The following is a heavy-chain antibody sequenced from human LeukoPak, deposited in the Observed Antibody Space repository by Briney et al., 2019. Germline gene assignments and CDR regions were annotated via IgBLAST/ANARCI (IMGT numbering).Heavy chain of an antibody. Sequence: SETLSLTCTVSGGSFTTSSYYWGWLRQPPGKGLEWIGSIYYSGSTYYNPSLKSRVTISADTSKKQFSLKLSSVTAADTAVYYCARWSVGSSSFDYWGQGTLVTVSS. CDR3: ARWSVGSSSFDY. CDR2: IYYSGST. V-gene: IGHV4-39*07. D-gene: IGHD6-13*01. J-gene: IGHJ4*02. CDR1: GGSFTTSSYY.